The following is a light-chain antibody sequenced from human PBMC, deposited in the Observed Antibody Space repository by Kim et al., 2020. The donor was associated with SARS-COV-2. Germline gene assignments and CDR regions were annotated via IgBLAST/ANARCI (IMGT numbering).Light chain of an antibody. V-gene: IGKV2-28*01. Sequence: EPASISCRSSQSLLHSNGYNYLNWYLQKPGQSPQLLIHLGSNRASGVPDRISGSGSGSDFTLRISRVEAEDVEVYYCMQTLQTPYSFGQGTKLEI. CDR3: MQTLQTPYS. CDR2: LGS. CDR1: QSLLHSNGYNY. J-gene: IGKJ2*03.